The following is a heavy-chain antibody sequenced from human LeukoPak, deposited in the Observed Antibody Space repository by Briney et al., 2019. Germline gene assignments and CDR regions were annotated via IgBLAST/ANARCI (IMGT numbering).Heavy chain of an antibody. Sequence: ASVKVSCKASGYTFSSYYMHWVRQAPGQGLEWMGIINPSGGSTSYAQKFQGGVTMTTDTSTSTVYMELSSLRSEDTALYYCAREQSVVPAANNWFDPWGQGTLVTVSS. CDR3: AREQSVVPAANNWFDP. D-gene: IGHD2-2*01. CDR2: INPSGGST. V-gene: IGHV1-46*01. J-gene: IGHJ5*02. CDR1: GYTFSSYY.